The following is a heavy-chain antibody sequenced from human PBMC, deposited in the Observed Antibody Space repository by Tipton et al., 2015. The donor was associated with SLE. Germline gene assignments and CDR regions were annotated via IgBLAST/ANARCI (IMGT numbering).Heavy chain of an antibody. CDR1: GGSFSGYY. J-gene: IGHJ6*03. CDR2: INHSGST. Sequence: TLSLTCAVYGGSFSGYYWSWIRQPPGKGLEWIGEINHSGSTNYNPSLKSRFTISVDTSKNQFSLKLSSVTAADTAVYYCARGRFCSSTSCFSRYCYYYMDVWGKGTTVTVSS. D-gene: IGHD2-2*01. V-gene: IGHV4-34*01. CDR3: ARGRFCSSTSCFSRYCYYYMDV.